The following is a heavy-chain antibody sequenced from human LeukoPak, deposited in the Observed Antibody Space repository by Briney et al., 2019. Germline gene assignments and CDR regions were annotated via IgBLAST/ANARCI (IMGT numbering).Heavy chain of an antibody. CDR1: GGTFSSYA. V-gene: IGHV1-69*04. CDR2: IIPILGIA. J-gene: IGHJ3*02. CDR3: ARDKAAAAYDAFDI. Sequence: ASVKVSCKASGGTFSSYAISWVRQAPGQGLEWMGRIIPILGIANYAQKFQGRVTITADKSTSTAYMELSSLRSEDTAVYYCARDKAAAAYDAFDIWGQGTMVTVSS. D-gene: IGHD6-13*01.